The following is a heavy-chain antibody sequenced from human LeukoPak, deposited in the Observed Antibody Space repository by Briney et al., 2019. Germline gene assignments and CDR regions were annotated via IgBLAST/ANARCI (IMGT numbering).Heavy chain of an antibody. V-gene: IGHV4-39*07. D-gene: IGHD6-13*01. CDR3: ARDCYSSSWYAKGGYFQH. CDR2: IYYSGST. J-gene: IGHJ1*01. CDR1: GGSISSSSYY. Sequence: SETLSLTCTVSGGSISSSSYYWGWIRQPPGKGLEWIGSIYYSGSTYYNPSLKSRVTISVDTSKNQFSLKLSSVTAADTAVYYCARDCYSSSWYAKGGYFQHWGQGTLVTVSS.